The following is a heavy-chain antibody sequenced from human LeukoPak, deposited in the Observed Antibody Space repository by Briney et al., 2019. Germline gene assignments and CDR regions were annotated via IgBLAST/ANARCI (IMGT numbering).Heavy chain of an antibody. D-gene: IGHD3-3*01. CDR2: ISGPGGST. CDR1: GFAFSSYA. CDR3: AKGSAQLRFLEWLLYDY. J-gene: IGHJ4*02. V-gene: IGHV3-23*01. Sequence: PGGSLRLSCAASGFAFSSYAMTWVRQAPRKGLEWVSGISGPGGSTYYADSVKGRFTISRDNSRNRLFLQMNSLRGDDTAVYYCAKGSAQLRFLEWLLYDYWGQGTLVTVSS.